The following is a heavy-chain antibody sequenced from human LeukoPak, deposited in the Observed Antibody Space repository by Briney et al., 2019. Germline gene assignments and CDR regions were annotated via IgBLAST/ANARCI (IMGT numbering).Heavy chain of an antibody. CDR2: INPNSGGT. CDR3: ALLAAAGTYPKEWFDP. V-gene: IGHV1-2*02. Sequence: ASVKVSCKASGYTFTGYYMHWVRQAPGQGLEWMGWINPNSGGTNYAQKFQGRVTMTRDTSISTAYMELSRLRSDDTAVYYCALLAAAGTYPKEWFDPWGQGTLVTVSP. J-gene: IGHJ5*02. CDR1: GYTFTGYY. D-gene: IGHD6-13*01.